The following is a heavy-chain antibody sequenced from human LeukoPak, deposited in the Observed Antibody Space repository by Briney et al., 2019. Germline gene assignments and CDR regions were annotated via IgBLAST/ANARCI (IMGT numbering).Heavy chain of an antibody. Sequence: AGGSLRLSCAASGFTFSAYAMSWVRQAPGKGLEWVSAINGNGGHTYYADSVRGRFTISRDNSKNTLYLQMNSLRAEDTAIYYCAQDRYVASGRDDYWGQGTLVTVSS. CDR1: GFTFSAYA. D-gene: IGHD3-10*02. J-gene: IGHJ4*02. CDR3: AQDRYVASGRDDY. CDR2: INGNGGHT. V-gene: IGHV3-23*01.